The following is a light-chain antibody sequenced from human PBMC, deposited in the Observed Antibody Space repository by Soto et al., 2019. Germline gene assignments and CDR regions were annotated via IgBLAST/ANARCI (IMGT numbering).Light chain of an antibody. CDR3: TSYTTSNTFYV. V-gene: IGLV2-14*03. J-gene: IGLJ1*01. CDR2: DVS. Sequence: QSVLTQPASVSGSPGQSITISCTGTSSDVGGYNYVSWYQQYPGKAPKLMIYDVSNRPSGVSNRFSGSKSGNTASLTISGLQVEDEAYYYCTSYTTSNTFYVFGTGTKLTVL. CDR1: SSDVGGYNY.